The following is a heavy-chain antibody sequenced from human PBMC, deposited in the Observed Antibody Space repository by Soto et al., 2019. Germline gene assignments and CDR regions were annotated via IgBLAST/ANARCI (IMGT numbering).Heavy chain of an antibody. CDR1: GFTFDDYA. Sequence: EVQLVESGGGLVQPGRSLRLSCAASGFTFDDYAMHWVRQAPGKGLEWVSGLSWNSGSIGYADSVKGRFTISRDNARNSLYLRMNSLRAEDTALYDSAKDISDTAMLGIFDYWGQGTLVTVSS. D-gene: IGHD5-18*01. CDR3: AKDISDTAMLGIFDY. J-gene: IGHJ4*02. V-gene: IGHV3-9*01. CDR2: LSWNSGSI.